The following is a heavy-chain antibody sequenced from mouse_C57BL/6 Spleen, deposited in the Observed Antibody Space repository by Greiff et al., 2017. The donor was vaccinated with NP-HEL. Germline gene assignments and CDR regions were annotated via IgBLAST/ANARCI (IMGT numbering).Heavy chain of an antibody. J-gene: IGHJ1*03. Sequence: VQLQQPGAELVMPGASVKLSCKASGYTFTSYWMHWVKQRPGQGLEWIGEIDPSDSYTNYNQKFKGKSTLTVDKSSSTAYMQLSSLTSEDFAVYYCARVTTRYFDVWGTGTTVTVSS. V-gene: IGHV1-69*01. CDR2: IDPSDSYT. CDR1: GYTFTSYW. CDR3: ARVTTRYFDV.